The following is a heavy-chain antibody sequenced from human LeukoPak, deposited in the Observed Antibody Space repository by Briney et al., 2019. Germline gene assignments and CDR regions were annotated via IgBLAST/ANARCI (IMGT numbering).Heavy chain of an antibody. J-gene: IGHJ4*02. CDR1: GYTFTGYY. CDR3: ARDQGSLTRSWYTGY. V-gene: IGHV1-2*06. D-gene: IGHD6-13*01. Sequence: ASVKVSCKASGYTFTGYYIHWVRQAPGQGLEWMGRINPYRGDTNFAQKFQGSDTMTRDTSITTAYMDLSSLTPDATAVYFCARDQGSLTRSWYTGYWGQGTQVTVSS. CDR2: INPYRGDT.